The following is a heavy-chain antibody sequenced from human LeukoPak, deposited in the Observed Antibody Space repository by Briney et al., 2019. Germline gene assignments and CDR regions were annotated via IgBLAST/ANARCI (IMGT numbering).Heavy chain of an antibody. V-gene: IGHV3-48*02. J-gene: IGHJ4*02. CDR1: GFTFSSYS. Sequence: GGSLRLSCAASGFTFSSYSMIWVRQAPGKGLEWVSYISSGSSTMFYADSVKGRFTISRDNAKNSLYLQMDSLGDEDTGVYYCVRAGSGWYFDSWGQGTLVTVSS. CDR3: VRAGSGWYFDS. CDR2: ISSGSSTM. D-gene: IGHD6-19*01.